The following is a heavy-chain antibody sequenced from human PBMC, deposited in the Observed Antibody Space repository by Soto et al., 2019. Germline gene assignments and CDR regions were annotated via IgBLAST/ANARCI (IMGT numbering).Heavy chain of an antibody. CDR3: ARRRANFDRSSYGAFDV. Sequence: QVQLQESGPGLVKPSGTLSLSCAVSGASINATNWWSWVRQSPGKGLEWIGEIYHTGSANYSPSLKSRVTISIDTPKNQLSLNLNSVTAADTAVYYCARRRANFDRSSYGAFDVWGQGTMVTVSS. D-gene: IGHD3-22*01. CDR1: GASINATNW. V-gene: IGHV4-4*02. CDR2: IYHTGSA. J-gene: IGHJ3*01.